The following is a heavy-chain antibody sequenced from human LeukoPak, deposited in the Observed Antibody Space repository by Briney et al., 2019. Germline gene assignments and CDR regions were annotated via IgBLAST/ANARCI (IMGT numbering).Heavy chain of an antibody. V-gene: IGHV3-53*01. D-gene: IGHD3-10*01. CDR3: ARDRLYGSGSDHYYYYYGMDV. CDR1: GFTVGSNY. J-gene: IGHJ6*02. Sequence: GGSLRLSCAASGFTVGSNYMSWVRQAPGKGLEWVSVIYSGGSTYYADSVKGRFTISRDNSKNTLYLQMNSLRAEDTAVYYCARDRLYGSGSDHYYYYYGMDVWGQGTTVTVSS. CDR2: IYSGGST.